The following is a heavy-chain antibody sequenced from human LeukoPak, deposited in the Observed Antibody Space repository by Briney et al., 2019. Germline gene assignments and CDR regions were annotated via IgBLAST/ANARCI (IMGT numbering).Heavy chain of an antibody. Sequence: SETLSLTCTVSGGSISSSSYYWGWIRQPPGKGLEWIGSIYCSGSTYYNPSLKSRVTISVDTSKNQFSLKLSPVTAADTAVYYCAIPVRVQSAWDYWGQGTLVTVSS. V-gene: IGHV4-39*01. D-gene: IGHD3-10*01. J-gene: IGHJ4*02. CDR2: IYCSGST. CDR1: GGSISSSSYY. CDR3: AIPVRVQSAWDY.